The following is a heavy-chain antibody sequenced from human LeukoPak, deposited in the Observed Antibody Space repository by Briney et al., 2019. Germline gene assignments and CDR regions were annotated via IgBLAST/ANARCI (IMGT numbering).Heavy chain of an antibody. Sequence: GRSLGLSCAASGFTFSSYGMHWVRQAPGKGLEWVAVISYDGSNKYYADSVKGRFTISRDNSKNTLYLQMNSLRAEDTAVYYCAKDGGSSSAGDYWGQGTLVTVSS. CDR2: ISYDGSNK. V-gene: IGHV3-30*18. D-gene: IGHD6-13*01. CDR1: GFTFSSYG. J-gene: IGHJ4*02. CDR3: AKDGGSSSAGDY.